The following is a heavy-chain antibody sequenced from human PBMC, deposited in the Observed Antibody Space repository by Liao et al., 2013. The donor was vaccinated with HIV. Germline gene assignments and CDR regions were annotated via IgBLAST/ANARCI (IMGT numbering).Heavy chain of an antibody. V-gene: IGHV4-39*07. D-gene: IGHD3-3*01. J-gene: IGHJ5*02. CDR2: IYYSGST. CDR1: GGSIYGRSYY. Sequence: QLQLQESGPGLVKPSETLSLTCIVSGGSIYGRSYYWGWIRQPPGKGLEWIGSIYYSGSTYYNPSLKSRVTISVDTSKNQFSLKLSSVTAADTAVYYCAREKKGYYDFWSGYPNWFDPWGQGTLVTVSS. CDR3: AREKKGYYDFWSGYPNWFDP.